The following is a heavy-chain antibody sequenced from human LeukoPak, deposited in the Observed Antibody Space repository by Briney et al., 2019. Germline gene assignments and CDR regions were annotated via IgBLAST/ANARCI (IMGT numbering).Heavy chain of an antibody. V-gene: IGHV1-18*01. CDR2: ISAYNGNT. CDR3: ARETPYYYDSSGSDY. J-gene: IGHJ4*02. Sequence: GASVKVSCKASGYTFTSYGISWVRQAPGQGLEWMGWISAYNGNTNYAQKLQGRVTMTTDTSTSTAYMELRSLRSDDTAVYYCARETPYYYDSSGSDYWGQGTLVTVSP. CDR1: GYTFTSYG. D-gene: IGHD3-22*01.